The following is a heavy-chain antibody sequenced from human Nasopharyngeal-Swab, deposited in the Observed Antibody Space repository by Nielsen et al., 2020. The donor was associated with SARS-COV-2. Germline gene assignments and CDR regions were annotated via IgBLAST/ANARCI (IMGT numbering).Heavy chain of an antibody. CDR2: ISPDGGRS. CDR1: GGNFRPYH. D-gene: IGHD5-18*01. Sequence: GESLKISCTASGGNFRPYHMHWVRQAPGKGVAWVSNISPDGGRSDYADSVRGRFTISRDNAKHMVYLQMTSLRADDTAVYYCVTYSVDTTMFEYWGQGTLVTVSS. CDR3: VTYSVDTTMFEY. V-gene: IGHV3-74*01. J-gene: IGHJ4*02.